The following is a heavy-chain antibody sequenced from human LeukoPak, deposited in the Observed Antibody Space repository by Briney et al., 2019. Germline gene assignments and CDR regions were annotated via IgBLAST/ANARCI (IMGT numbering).Heavy chain of an antibody. D-gene: IGHD3-10*01. CDR2: INHSGST. V-gene: IGHV4-34*01. CDR1: GGSFSGYY. Sequence: PSETLSLTCAVYGGSFSGYYWSWIRQPPGKGLEWIGEINHSGSTNYNPSLKSRVTISVDTSKNQFSLKLSSVTAEDTAVYYCARVAVRGVTFWGQGTLVTVSS. CDR3: ARVAVRGVTF. J-gene: IGHJ4*02.